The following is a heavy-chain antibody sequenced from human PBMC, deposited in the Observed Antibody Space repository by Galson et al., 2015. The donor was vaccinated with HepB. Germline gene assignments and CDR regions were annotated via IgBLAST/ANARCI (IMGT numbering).Heavy chain of an antibody. V-gene: IGHV5-10-1*01. CDR1: GYSFTSYW. J-gene: IGHJ6*02. D-gene: IGHD2-2*01. CDR2: IDPSDSYT. CDR3: ARLNCSSTSCRHYYYYYGMDV. Sequence: QSGAEVKKPGESLRISCKGSGYSFTSYWISWVRQMPGKGLEWMGRIDPSDSYTNYSPSFQGHVTISADKSISTAYLQWSSLKASDTAMYYCARLNCSSTSCRHYYYYYGMDVWGQGTTVTVSS.